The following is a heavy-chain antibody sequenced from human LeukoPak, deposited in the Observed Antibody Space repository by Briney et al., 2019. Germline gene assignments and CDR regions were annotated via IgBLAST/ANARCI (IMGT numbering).Heavy chain of an antibody. CDR1: GYTFTDYY. V-gene: IGHV1-2*06. CDR2: INPDSGDA. Sequence: GASVKVSCKASGYTFTDYYIHWVRQAPGQGLEWMGRINPDSGDANSAQKFQGRVTLTRDTSISTAYMELSRLRSDDTAIYYCARGGVVTSVGHTFYYGMDVWGQGTTVTVSS. J-gene: IGHJ6*02. CDR3: ARGGVVTSVGHTFYYGMDV. D-gene: IGHD3-22*01.